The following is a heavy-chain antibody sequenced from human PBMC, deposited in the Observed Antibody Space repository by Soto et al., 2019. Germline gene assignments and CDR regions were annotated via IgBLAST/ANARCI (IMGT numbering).Heavy chain of an antibody. CDR1: GGSISDYSSSHY. CDR3: GRVMIGTSRHTDSDY. V-gene: IGHV4-39*01. D-gene: IGHD2-2*01. Sequence: SETLSLTCTVSGGSISDYSSSHYWSWIRQPAGKGLEWIGNIDYNGVTYYNPSLKSRVTVSKDTSKNQFSLKVASVTAADTAIYYCGRVMIGTSRHTDSDYWGQGTQVTVSS. CDR2: IDYNGVT. J-gene: IGHJ4*02.